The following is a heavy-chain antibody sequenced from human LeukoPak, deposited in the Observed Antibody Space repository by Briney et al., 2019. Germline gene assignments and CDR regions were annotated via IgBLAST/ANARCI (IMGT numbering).Heavy chain of an antibody. D-gene: IGHD3-3*01. CDR3: ARVRFLDY. V-gene: IGHV3-7*01. Sequence: GGSLRLSCAASGFTFSSSWMSWVRQAPGKGLEWVANIKQDGSEKYYVDSVKGRSTISRDNAKNSLYLQVNSLRAEDTAVYYCARVRFLDYWGQGTLVTVSS. CDR2: IKQDGSEK. CDR1: GFTFSSSW. J-gene: IGHJ4*02.